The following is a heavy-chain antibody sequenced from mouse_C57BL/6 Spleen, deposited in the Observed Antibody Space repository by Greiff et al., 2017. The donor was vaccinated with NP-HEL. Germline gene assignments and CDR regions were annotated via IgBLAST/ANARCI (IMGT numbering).Heavy chain of an antibody. CDR1: GYTFTSYC. J-gene: IGHJ2*01. D-gene: IGHD1-1*01. CDR2: IDPSDSAT. V-gene: IGHV1-52*01. Sequence: QVHVKQPGAELVRPGSSVKLSCKASGYTFTSYCMHWVKQRPIQGLEWIGNIDPSDSATHYTQKFKGKATLTVDKSSSTAYMQLSSLTSEDSAVYYCARAYYYGSSSYDFDYWGKGTTLTVSS. CDR3: ARAYYYGSSSYDFDY.